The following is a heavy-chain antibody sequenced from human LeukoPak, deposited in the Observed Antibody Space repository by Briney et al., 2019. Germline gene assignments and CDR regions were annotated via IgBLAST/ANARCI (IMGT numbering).Heavy chain of an antibody. D-gene: IGHD4-11*01. Sequence: GGSLRLSCAASGFTFSRHWMHLVRQAPGKGLVWVSRINTDGSVTTYADSVKGRFTISRDNAKNTLYLQMNSLRAEDTAVYYCTNSLMTTTGGNYWGQGTLVTVPS. V-gene: IGHV3-74*01. J-gene: IGHJ4*02. CDR2: INTDGSVT. CDR1: GFTFSRHW. CDR3: TNSLMTTTGGNY.